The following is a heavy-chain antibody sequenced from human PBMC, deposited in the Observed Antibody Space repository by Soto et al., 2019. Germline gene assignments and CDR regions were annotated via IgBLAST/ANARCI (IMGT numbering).Heavy chain of an antibody. D-gene: IGHD4-4*01. CDR2: IYYSGST. CDR1: GGSISSYY. CDR3: ARQMTTVTTAWFDP. J-gene: IGHJ5*02. Sequence: SETLSLTCTVSGGSISSYYWSWIRQPPGKGLEWIGYIYYSGSTNYNPSLKSRVTISVDTSKNQFSLKLSSVTAADTAVYYCARQMTTVTTAWFDPWGQGTLVTVSS. V-gene: IGHV4-59*01.